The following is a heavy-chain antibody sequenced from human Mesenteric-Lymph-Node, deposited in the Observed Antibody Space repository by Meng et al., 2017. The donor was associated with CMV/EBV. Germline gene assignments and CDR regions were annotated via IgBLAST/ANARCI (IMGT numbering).Heavy chain of an antibody. V-gene: IGHV1-46*01. CDR1: FTRNY. D-gene: IGHD3-3*01. Sequence: FTRNYIYWLRPAPGQGLEWLGMIAPSGGTRRYAPKFQGRVTVTSDTSTSTVYMELSSLRSEDTAVFYCARVIGHFSGPTLWNGYFDCWGQGTLVTVSS. CDR2: IAPSGGTR. J-gene: IGHJ4*02. CDR3: ARVIGHFSGPTLWNGYFDC.